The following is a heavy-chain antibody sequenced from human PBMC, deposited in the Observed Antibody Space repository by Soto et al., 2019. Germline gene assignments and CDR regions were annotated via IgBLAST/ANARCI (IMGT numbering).Heavy chain of an antibody. CDR3: ARDRPTMDDFWSGYSVYFDY. J-gene: IGHJ4*02. CDR1: GYTFTGCY. Sequence: GASVKVSCKASGYTFTGCYMHWVRQAPGQGLEWMGWINPNSGGTNYAQKFQGRVTMTRDTSISTAYMELSRLRSDDTAVYYCARDRPTMDDFWSGYSVYFDYWGQGTLVTVSS. CDR2: INPNSGGT. V-gene: IGHV1-2*02. D-gene: IGHD3-3*01.